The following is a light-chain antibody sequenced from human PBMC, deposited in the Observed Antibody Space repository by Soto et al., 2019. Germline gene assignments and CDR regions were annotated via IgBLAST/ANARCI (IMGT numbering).Light chain of an antibody. Sequence: QSALTQPASVSGSPGQSITISCTGTSSDIGSYDYVSWYQQHPGKAPKLMIYEVDNRPSGVSNRFSASKSGNTASLTISGLXPEDEADYYCSSYTSGSALVIFGGGTKVTVL. J-gene: IGLJ2*01. CDR1: SSDIGSYDY. CDR2: EVD. V-gene: IGLV2-14*01. CDR3: SSYTSGSALVI.